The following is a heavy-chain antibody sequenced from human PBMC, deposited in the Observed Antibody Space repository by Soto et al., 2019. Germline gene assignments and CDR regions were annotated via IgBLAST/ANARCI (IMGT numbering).Heavy chain of an antibody. D-gene: IGHD3-9*01. Sequence: ASLKVSCKASGYTFTGYYMHWVRQARGQGLEWMGWINPNSGGTNYAQKFQGWVTMTRDTSISTAYMELSRLRSDDTAVYYCARGGFYYDILTGYQLHYHYDMDVWGQGTTVTVSS. V-gene: IGHV1-2*04. CDR3: ARGGFYYDILTGYQLHYHYDMDV. J-gene: IGHJ6*02. CDR1: GYTFTGYY. CDR2: INPNSGGT.